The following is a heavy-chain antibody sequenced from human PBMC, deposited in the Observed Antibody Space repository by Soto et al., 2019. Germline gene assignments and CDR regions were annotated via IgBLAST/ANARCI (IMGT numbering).Heavy chain of an antibody. CDR2: IWYDGSNK. J-gene: IGHJ4*02. V-gene: IGHV3-33*06. CDR3: AKDSEATIFGVAPPYFDY. CDR1: GFTFSSYG. D-gene: IGHD3-3*01. Sequence: PGGSLRLSCAASGFTFSSYGMHWVRQAPGKGLEWVAVIWYDGSNKYYADSVKGRFTISRDNSKNTLYLQMNSLRAEDTAVYYCAKDSEATIFGVAPPYFDYWGQGTLVTVSS.